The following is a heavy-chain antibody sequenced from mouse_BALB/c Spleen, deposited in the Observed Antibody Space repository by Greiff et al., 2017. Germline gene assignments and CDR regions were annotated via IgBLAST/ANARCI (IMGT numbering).Heavy chain of an antibody. J-gene: IGHJ2*01. CDR2: IYPSDSYT. D-gene: IGHD1-1*01. Sequence: QVQLKQPGAELVRPGASVKLSCKASGYTFTSYWINWVKQRPGQGLEWIGNIYPSDSYTNYNQKFKDKATLTVDKSSSTAYMQLSSPTSEDSAVYYCTRRDYGSSSYFDYWGQGTTLTVSS. V-gene: IGHV1-69*02. CDR1: GYTFTSYW. CDR3: TRRDYGSSSYFDY.